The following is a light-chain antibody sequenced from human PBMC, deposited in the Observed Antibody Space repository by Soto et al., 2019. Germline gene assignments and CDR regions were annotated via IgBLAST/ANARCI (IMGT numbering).Light chain of an antibody. Sequence: DIVLTQSPDSLAVSLGERATINCKSSQSVLYSSNNKNYLAWYQQKPGQPPKLLIYWASTRESGVPDRFSGSGSGTDFTLTIRSLQAEDVAVYYCQYGFTFGPGTKVDIK. CDR1: QSVLYSSNNKNY. J-gene: IGKJ3*01. V-gene: IGKV4-1*01. CDR2: WAS. CDR3: QYGFT.